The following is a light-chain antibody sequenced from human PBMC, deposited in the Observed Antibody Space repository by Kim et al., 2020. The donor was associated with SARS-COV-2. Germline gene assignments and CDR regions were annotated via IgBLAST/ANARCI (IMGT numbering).Light chain of an antibody. CDR2: GAS. Sequence: SPGERAALSCRASQSVSSNLAWYQQKPGQAPRLLIYGASTRATGIPARFSGSGSGTEFTLTISSLQSEDFAVYYCQQYNNWPPITFGQGTRLEIK. CDR1: QSVSSN. V-gene: IGKV3-15*01. CDR3: QQYNNWPPIT. J-gene: IGKJ5*01.